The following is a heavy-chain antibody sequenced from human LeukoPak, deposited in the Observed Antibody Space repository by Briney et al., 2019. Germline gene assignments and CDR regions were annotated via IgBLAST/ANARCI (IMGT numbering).Heavy chain of an antibody. Sequence: GGSLRLSCAASGFTFSDYYMSWIRQAPGKGLEWVPYISSSGSTIYYADSVKGRFTISRDNAKNSLYLQMNSLRAEDTAVYYCARHPTVTTLFAFDIWGQGTMVTVSS. V-gene: IGHV3-11*01. CDR3: ARHPTVTTLFAFDI. CDR1: GFTFSDYY. D-gene: IGHD4-17*01. CDR2: ISSSGSTI. J-gene: IGHJ3*02.